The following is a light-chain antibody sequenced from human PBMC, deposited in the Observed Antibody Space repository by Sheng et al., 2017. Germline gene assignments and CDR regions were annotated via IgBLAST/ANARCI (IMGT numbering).Light chain of an antibody. CDR2: DVN. Sequence: QSALTQPASVSGSPGQSITISCTGTSSDIGYSKFVFWYQQHPGKAPKLMIYDVNNRPAGVSNRFSGSKSGNTASLTISGLQAEDEADYYCSSYTSSSTPYVFGTGTKVTVL. CDR3: SSYTSSSTPYV. CDR1: SSDIGYSKF. J-gene: IGLJ1*01. V-gene: IGLV2-14*03.